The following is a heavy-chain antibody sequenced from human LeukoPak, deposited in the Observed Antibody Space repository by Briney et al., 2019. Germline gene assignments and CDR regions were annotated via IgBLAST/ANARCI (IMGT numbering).Heavy chain of an antibody. J-gene: IGHJ3*02. CDR2: ISGSGGST. Sequence: GGSLRLSCAASGFTFSSYAMSWVRQAPGKGLEWVSGISGSGGSTYYADSVKGRFTISRDNSKNTLYMQMNSLRAEDSLRAEDTAIYYCAKQLYRSDAFDIWGQGTLVTVSS. CDR3: TAIYYCAKQLYRSDAFDI. V-gene: IGHV3-23*01. CDR1: GFTFSSYA. D-gene: IGHD3-10*01.